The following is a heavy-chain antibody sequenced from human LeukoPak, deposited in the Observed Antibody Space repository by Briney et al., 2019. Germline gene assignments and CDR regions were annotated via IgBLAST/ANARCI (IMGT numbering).Heavy chain of an antibody. CDR3: AKDQSGSGWNHYYFDH. D-gene: IGHD6-19*01. V-gene: IGHV3-23*01. Sequence: PGGSLRLSCAAAGFTFSSYTLNWVRQAPGKGLEWVSVISGSGGSTYYADSVKGRFTISRDNSKNTLYLQMNSLRAEDTALYYCAKDQSGSGWNHYYFDHWGQGTLVTVSS. J-gene: IGHJ4*02. CDR1: GFTFSSYT. CDR2: ISGSGGST.